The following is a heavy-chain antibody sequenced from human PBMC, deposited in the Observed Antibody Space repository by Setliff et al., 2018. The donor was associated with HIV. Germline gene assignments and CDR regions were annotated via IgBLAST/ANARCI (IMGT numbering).Heavy chain of an antibody. D-gene: IGHD3-3*01. CDR1: GGSMSSGSYS. CDR3: ARARTIGVSAVFFDP. V-gene: IGHV4-61*09. J-gene: IGHJ5*02. CDR2: VYVAGTV. Sequence: SETLSLTCSVSGGSMSSGSYSWTWLRQPAGKEPELIGHVYVAGTVIYNPSLASRLTISIVPSKNQFSLDLTSVTAADTGKYYCARARTIGVSAVFFDPWGQGIPVTVPS.